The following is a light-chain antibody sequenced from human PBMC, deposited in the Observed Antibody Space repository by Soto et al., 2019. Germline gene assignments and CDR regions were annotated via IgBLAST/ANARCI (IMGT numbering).Light chain of an antibody. J-gene: IGKJ5*01. Sequence: EIVLTQSPGTLSLSPGERATLSCRASQGVSSALAWYLQKPGQAPRLLIYDASTRAAGIPVRFSDSGSGTDFTLTISSLEPEDFAVYYCQQRSNWPAMITFGQGTRLEIK. V-gene: IGKV3-11*01. CDR2: DAS. CDR3: QQRSNWPAMIT. CDR1: QGVSSA.